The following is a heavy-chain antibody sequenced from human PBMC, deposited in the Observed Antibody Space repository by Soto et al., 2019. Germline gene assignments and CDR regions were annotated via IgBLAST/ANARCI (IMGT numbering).Heavy chain of an antibody. CDR1: GFTFSSYS. V-gene: IGHV3-21*04. CDR2: ISSSSSYI. CDR3: AKWIQLSYMDV. J-gene: IGHJ6*03. Sequence: PGGSLRLSCAASGFTFSSYSMDWVRQAPGKGLEWVSSISSSSSYIYYADSVKGRFTISRDNAKNSLYLQMNSLRAEDTAVYYCAKWIQLSYMDVWGKGTTVTVSS. D-gene: IGHD5-18*01.